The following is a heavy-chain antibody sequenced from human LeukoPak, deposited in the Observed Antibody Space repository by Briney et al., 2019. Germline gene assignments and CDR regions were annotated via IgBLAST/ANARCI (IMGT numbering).Heavy chain of an antibody. V-gene: IGHV3-11*04. CDR3: ARTGSGSYRNARPNINWFDP. J-gene: IGHJ5*02. CDR2: ISSSGSTI. D-gene: IGHD3-10*01. CDR1: GFTFSDYY. Sequence: GGSLRLSCAASGFTFSDYYMSWTRQAPGKGLEWVSYISSSGSTIYYADSVKGRFTISRDNAKNSLYLQMNSLRAEDTAVYYCARTGSGSYRNARPNINWFDPWGQGTLVTVSS.